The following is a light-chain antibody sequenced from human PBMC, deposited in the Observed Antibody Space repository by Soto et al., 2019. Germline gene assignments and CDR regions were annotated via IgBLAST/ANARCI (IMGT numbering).Light chain of an antibody. CDR3: QQLNSYPPIP. Sequence: SPSPLSPSILERLAINSSASLPISNYLAWYQQKPGKIPNLLIYAASTLQSGVPSRFSGSGSGTDFTLTISSLQPEDVATGYCQQLNSYPPIPFGQGTRLEI. V-gene: IGKV1-9*01. CDR2: AAS. CDR1: LPISNY. J-gene: IGKJ5*01.